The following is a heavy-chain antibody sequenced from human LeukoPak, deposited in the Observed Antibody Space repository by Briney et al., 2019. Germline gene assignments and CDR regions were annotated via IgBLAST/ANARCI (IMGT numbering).Heavy chain of an antibody. Sequence: SETLSLTCAVYGGSFTDDYWSWIRQPPGKGLEWIGEINHSGSTNYNPSLKSRVTISVDTSKNQFSLKLSSVTAADTAVYYCARENYYDSSGPYWGQGTLVTVSS. CDR3: ARENYYDSSGPY. D-gene: IGHD3-22*01. J-gene: IGHJ4*02. CDR2: INHSGST. V-gene: IGHV4-34*01. CDR1: GGSFTDDY.